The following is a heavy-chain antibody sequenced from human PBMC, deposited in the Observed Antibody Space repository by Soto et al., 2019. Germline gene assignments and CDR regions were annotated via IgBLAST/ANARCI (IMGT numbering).Heavy chain of an antibody. CDR1: GGSISSYY. Sequence: SETLSLTCTVSGGSISSYYWSWIRQPPGKGLEWIGYIYYSGSTNYNPSLKSRVTISVDTSKNQFSLKLSSVTAADTAVYYCARWSAEDTAMEQAHYYFDYWGQGTLVTVSS. V-gene: IGHV4-59*01. J-gene: IGHJ4*02. CDR3: ARWSAEDTAMEQAHYYFDY. CDR2: IYYSGST. D-gene: IGHD5-18*01.